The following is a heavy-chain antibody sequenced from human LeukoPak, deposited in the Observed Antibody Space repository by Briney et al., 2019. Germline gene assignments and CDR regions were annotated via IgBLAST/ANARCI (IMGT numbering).Heavy chain of an antibody. J-gene: IGHJ6*02. D-gene: IGHD6-19*01. V-gene: IGHV3-53*01. CDR2: IHGAGST. Sequence: ETLSLTCTVSGGSISSYYWSWIRQPPGKGLEWVSVIHGAGSTYYADSVKGRFNISRDSSKNTLYLQMNSLRVEDTAVYYCAIHSSGWYIYYYGMDVWGQGTTVTVSS. CDR1: GGSISSYY. CDR3: AIHSSGWYIYYYGMDV.